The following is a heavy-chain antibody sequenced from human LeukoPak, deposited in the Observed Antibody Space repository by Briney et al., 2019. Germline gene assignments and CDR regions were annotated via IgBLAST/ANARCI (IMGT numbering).Heavy chain of an antibody. CDR2: INHSGST. D-gene: IGHD3-10*01. J-gene: IGHJ4*02. CDR1: GGSFSGYY. CDR3: AREPPLGYYGSGSPYDY. V-gene: IGHV4-34*01. Sequence: SETLSLTCAVYGGSFSGYYWSWIRQPPGKGLEWIGEINHSGSTNYNPSLKSRVTISVDTSKNQFSLKLSSVTAADTAVYYCAREPPLGYYGSGSPYDYWGQGTLVTVSS.